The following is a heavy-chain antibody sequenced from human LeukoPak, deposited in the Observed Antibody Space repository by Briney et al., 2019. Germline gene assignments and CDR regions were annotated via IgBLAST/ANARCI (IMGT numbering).Heavy chain of an antibody. J-gene: IGHJ4*02. D-gene: IGHD3-22*01. Sequence: ASVKVSCKASGYTFTSYDINWVRQATGQGLEWMGWMNPNSGNTGYAQKFQGRVTMTRNTSISTAYMELSSLRSEDTAVYYCARGVGSVYYDSSGYDYWGQGTLVTVSS. V-gene: IGHV1-8*01. CDR3: ARGVGSVYYDSSGYDY. CDR1: GYTFTSYD. CDR2: MNPNSGNT.